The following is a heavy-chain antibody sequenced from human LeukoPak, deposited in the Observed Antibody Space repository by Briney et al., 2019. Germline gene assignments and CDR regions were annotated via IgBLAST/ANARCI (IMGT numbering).Heavy chain of an antibody. CDR3: AKSRGVWGPFDY. CDR1: GFTFDDYA. V-gene: IGHV3-43*02. Sequence: PGGSLRLSCAASGFTFDDYAMCWVRQAPGKGREWVSIISGDGGSTHYADSVKGRFTISRDNSKNSLYLQMNSLRPEGTALYYCAKSRGVWGPFDYWGQGTLVTVSS. J-gene: IGHJ4*02. CDR2: ISGDGGST. D-gene: IGHD3-10*01.